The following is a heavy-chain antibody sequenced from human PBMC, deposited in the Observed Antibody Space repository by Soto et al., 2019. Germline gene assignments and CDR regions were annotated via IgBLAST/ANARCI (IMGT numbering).Heavy chain of an antibody. D-gene: IGHD3-3*01. V-gene: IGHV4-31*03. J-gene: IGHJ6*02. CDR2: IYYSGST. CDR3: ARLPYDFWSPGPYYYGMDV. CDR1: GGSISSGGYY. Sequence: PSETLSLTCTVSGGSISSGGYYWSWIRQHPGKGLEWIGYIYYSGSTYYNPSLKSRVTISVDTSKNQFSLKLSSVTAADTAVYYCARLPYDFWSPGPYYYGMDVWGQGTTVTVSS.